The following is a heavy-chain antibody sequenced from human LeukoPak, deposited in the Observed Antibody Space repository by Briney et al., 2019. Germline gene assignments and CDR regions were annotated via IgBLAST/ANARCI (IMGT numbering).Heavy chain of an antibody. Sequence: GGSLRLSCAASAFTFSSYWVHWVRQAPGEGLVWVSRINSDGISTSYADSVKGRFTISRDNAKNTLYLQMNSLRAEDTAVYYCAKGGATVIDYWGQGTLVTVSS. V-gene: IGHV3-74*01. D-gene: IGHD4-17*01. CDR1: AFTFSSYW. CDR3: AKGGATVIDY. CDR2: INSDGIST. J-gene: IGHJ4*02.